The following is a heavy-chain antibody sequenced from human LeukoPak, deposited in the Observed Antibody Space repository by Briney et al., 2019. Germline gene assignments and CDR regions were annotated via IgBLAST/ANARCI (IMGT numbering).Heavy chain of an antibody. J-gene: IGHJ4*02. CDR1: GGTFSSYA. Sequence: ASVKVSCKASGGTFSSYAISWVRQAPGQGLEWMGWISAYNGNTNYAQKLQGRVTMTTDTSTSTAYMELRSLRSDDTAVYYCARDTGDFLGLVYWGQGTLVTVSS. V-gene: IGHV1-18*01. CDR3: ARDTGDFLGLVY. CDR2: ISAYNGNT. D-gene: IGHD7-27*01.